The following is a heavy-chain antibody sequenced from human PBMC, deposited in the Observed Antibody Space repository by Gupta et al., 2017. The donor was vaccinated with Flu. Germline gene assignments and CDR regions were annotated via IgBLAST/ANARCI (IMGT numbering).Heavy chain of an antibody. D-gene: IGHD6-13*01. CDR1: GSSFDDYG. Sequence: EVQLVESGRVVVQPGGSLSLSCAASGSSFDDYGLRGVRTHPGKGLEWVSLISWDGGSTYYADSVKGRFTISRDNSKNSLYLQMNSLRAEDTALYYCAKGSSGGIAAAGNDWFDPWGQGTLVTVSS. CDR2: ISWDGGST. V-gene: IGHV3-43D*04. J-gene: IGHJ5*02. CDR3: AKGSSGGIAAAGNDWFDP.